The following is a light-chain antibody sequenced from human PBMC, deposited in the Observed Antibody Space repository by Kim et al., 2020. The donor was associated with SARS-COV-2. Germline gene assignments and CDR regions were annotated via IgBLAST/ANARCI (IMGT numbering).Light chain of an antibody. V-gene: IGKV3-20*01. CDR1: QSVSSSY. J-gene: IGKJ4*01. Sequence: SPGERAPLSCRASQSVSSSYLAWYQQKPGQAPRLLIYGASIRATGIPDRFSGSGSGTDFTLTISRLEPEDFAVYYCQQYGSSPPVTFGGGTKLEI. CDR2: GAS. CDR3: QQYGSSPPVT.